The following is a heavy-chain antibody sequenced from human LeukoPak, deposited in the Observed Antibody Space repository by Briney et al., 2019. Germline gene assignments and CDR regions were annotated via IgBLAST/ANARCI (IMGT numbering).Heavy chain of an antibody. V-gene: IGHV3-30*04. J-gene: IGHJ4*02. D-gene: IGHD6-19*01. CDR1: GFTFSSYA. Sequence: GGSLRLSCAASGFTFSSYAMHWVRQAPGKGLEWVAVISYDGSNKYYADSXKGRFTISRDNSKNTLYLQMNSLRAEDTAVYYCAREEQWLYYFDYWGQGTLVTVSS. CDR3: AREEQWLYYFDY. CDR2: ISYDGSNK.